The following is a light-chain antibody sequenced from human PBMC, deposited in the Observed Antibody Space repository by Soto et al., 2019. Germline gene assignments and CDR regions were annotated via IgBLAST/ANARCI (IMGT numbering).Light chain of an antibody. V-gene: IGKV3-15*01. CDR2: GAS. J-gene: IGKJ4*01. CDR1: QSVSSN. Sequence: TLSVSPGERATLSCGASQSVSSNLAWYQRKPGQAPRLLIYGASTRATGIPARFSGSGSGTEFTLTISSLQSEDFAVYYCQQYNSWPPITFGGGTKVDIK. CDR3: QQYNSWPPIT.